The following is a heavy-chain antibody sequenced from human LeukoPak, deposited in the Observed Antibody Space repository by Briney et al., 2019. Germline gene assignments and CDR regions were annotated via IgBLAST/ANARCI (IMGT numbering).Heavy chain of an antibody. CDR1: GVSISSYF. Sequence: SETLSLTCTVSGVSISSYFWSWIRRPAGKGLEWLGHIYTSGIINYNPSLKSRVTMSVDTSKNHFSLKLSSVTAADTAVYYCARASSAGFFPPLAWGQGSLVTVSS. V-gene: IGHV4-4*07. J-gene: IGHJ5*02. D-gene: IGHD3-3*01. CDR2: IYTSGII. CDR3: ARASSAGFFPPLA.